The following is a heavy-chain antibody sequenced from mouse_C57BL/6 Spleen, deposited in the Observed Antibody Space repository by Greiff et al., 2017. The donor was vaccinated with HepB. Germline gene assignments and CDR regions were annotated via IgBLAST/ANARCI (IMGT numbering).Heavy chain of an antibody. J-gene: IGHJ2*01. Sequence: VQLQQSGPELVKPGASVKISCKASGYTFTDYYMNWVKQSHGKSLEWIGDINPNNGGTSYNQKFKGKATLTVDKSSSTAYMELRSLTSEDSAVYYCAREGLRREYFDYWGQGTTLTVSS. CDR3: AREGLRREYFDY. V-gene: IGHV1-26*01. CDR2: INPNNGGT. CDR1: GYTFTDYY. D-gene: IGHD2-2*01.